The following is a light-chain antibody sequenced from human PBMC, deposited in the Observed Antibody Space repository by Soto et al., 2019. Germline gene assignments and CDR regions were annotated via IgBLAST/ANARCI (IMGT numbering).Light chain of an antibody. CDR3: QQYNNWPRT. CDR2: GAS. CDR1: QSVSNN. Sequence: EIVMTQSPAILSVSPGDRATLSCRAGQSVSNNLAWYQQKPGQTPRLVIYGASNRATGVPARFSGSGSGTDFTLTISSLQSEDFAVYYCQQYNNWPRTFGQGTKVEIK. J-gene: IGKJ1*01. V-gene: IGKV3-15*01.